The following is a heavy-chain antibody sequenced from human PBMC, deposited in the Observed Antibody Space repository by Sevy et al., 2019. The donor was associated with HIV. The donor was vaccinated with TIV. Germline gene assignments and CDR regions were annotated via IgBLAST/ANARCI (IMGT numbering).Heavy chain of an antibody. J-gene: IGHJ6*02. V-gene: IGHV3-21*01. CDR2: ISSSSSYI. Sequence: GGSLRLSCVASGLTFSSYSMNWVRQAPGKGLEWVSCISSSSSYIYYEDSVKGRLTISRDNAKKSRYLQVNSLRAEDTAVYYCARDRDGSGSSGGYGMDVWGQGTTVTVSS. CDR1: GLTFSSYS. D-gene: IGHD3-10*01. CDR3: ARDRDGSGSSGGYGMDV.